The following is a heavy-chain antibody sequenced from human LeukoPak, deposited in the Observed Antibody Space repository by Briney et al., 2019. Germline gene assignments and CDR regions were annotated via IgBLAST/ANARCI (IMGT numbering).Heavy chain of an antibody. V-gene: IGHV3-23*01. CDR3: AVTPDY. CDR2: ISGSGGST. Sequence: GESLRLSCTASAFAFSNHAMSWVRQAPGKGLEWVSTISGSGGSTYYADSVKGRFTISRDNAKNSLYLQMNSLRAEDTAVYYCAVTPDYWGQGTLVTVSS. J-gene: IGHJ4*02. CDR1: AFAFSNHA.